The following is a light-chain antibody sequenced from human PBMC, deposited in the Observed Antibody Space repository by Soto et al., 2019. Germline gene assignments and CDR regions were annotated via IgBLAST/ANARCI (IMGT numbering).Light chain of an antibody. J-gene: IGKJ1*01. CDR1: QTISIS. CDR2: ATS. Sequence: DIQMTQSPSSLSASVGDRVTISCRPSQTISISLNWYQQKPGKPPNLLIYATSTLQSGVPSRFSGSGSGTEFTLTISSLQPDDFATYYCQQYNSQKTFGQGTKVDI. CDR3: QQYNSQKT. V-gene: IGKV1-39*01.